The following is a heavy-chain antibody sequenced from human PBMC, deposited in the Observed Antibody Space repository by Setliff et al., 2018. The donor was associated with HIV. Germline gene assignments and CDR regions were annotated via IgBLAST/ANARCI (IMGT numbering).Heavy chain of an antibody. J-gene: IGHJ4*02. CDR2: SNQSGSG. D-gene: IGHD4-17*01. CDR1: GGSFRGYY. V-gene: IGHV4-34*01. CDR3: ARGGLIYGDYVLYYFDY. Sequence: PSETLSLTCVVYGGSFRGYYWSWIRQPPGKGLEWIGESNQSGSGNYNPSLKSRVTISVDTSKNQFSLKLSSVTAADTAVYYCARGGLIYGDYVLYYFDYWGQGTLVTVSS.